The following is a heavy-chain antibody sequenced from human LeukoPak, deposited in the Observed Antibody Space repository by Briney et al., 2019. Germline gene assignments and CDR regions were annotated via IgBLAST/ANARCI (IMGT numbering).Heavy chain of an antibody. V-gene: IGHV4-30-2*01. CDR2: IYHSGTT. CDR3: ARGRQNDAFDI. Sequence: PSQTLSLTCAVSGGSISSGGYSWSWLRQPPGKGLEWIGYIYHSGTTYYNPSLKSRVTLSVDRSKNQFSLKLSSVTAADTAVYYCARGRQNDAFDIWGQGTMVTVSS. J-gene: IGHJ3*02. CDR1: GGSISSGGYS.